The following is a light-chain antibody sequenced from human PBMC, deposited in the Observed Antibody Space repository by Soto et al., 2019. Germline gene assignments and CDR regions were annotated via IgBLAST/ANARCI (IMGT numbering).Light chain of an antibody. CDR1: RSVSDY. Sequence: EIVLTQSPATLSSSPGERATLSCRASRSVSDYLAWYQQKPGQAPRLLIYDASNRATGIPARFSGSGSGTDFTLTISSLEPEDFAVYYCQQRTKWPPTFGGGTKVDIK. CDR3: QQRTKWPPT. J-gene: IGKJ4*01. V-gene: IGKV3-11*01. CDR2: DAS.